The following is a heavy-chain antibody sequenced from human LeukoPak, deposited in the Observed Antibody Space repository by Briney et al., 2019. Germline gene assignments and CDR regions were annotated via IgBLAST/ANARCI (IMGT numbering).Heavy chain of an antibody. CDR3: ARDSEGGSGWFDP. Sequence: VKVSXKASGYTFTSYDINWVRQAPGQGLEWLGWMNPNSGETGYAQKFQGRITMTRDTSISTAYMVLSSLRSEDTAVYYCARDSEGGSGWFDPWGQGTLVTVSS. J-gene: IGHJ5*02. CDR2: MNPNSGET. CDR1: GYTFTSYD. V-gene: IGHV1-8*01. D-gene: IGHD2-15*01.